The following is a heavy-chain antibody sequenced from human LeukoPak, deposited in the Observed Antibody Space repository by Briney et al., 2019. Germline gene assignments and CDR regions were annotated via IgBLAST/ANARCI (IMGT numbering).Heavy chain of an antibody. CDR1: GFTFRAYS. CDR2: ISSSSSTI. V-gene: IGHV3-48*02. J-gene: IGHJ5*02. Sequence: GGSLRLSCAASGFTFRAYSMNWVRQAPGKGPEWVSHISSSSSTIYYADSVKGRFTISRDNAKNSLYLQMNSLRDEDTAVYYCARAGDSSGYADSWGQGNRVTVSS. D-gene: IGHD3-22*01. CDR3: ARAGDSSGYADS.